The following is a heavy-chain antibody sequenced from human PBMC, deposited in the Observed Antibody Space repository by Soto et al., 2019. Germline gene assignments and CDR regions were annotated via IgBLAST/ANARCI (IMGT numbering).Heavy chain of an antibody. CDR3: ARMIGSTTQRFDAFDI. Sequence: GGSLRLSCAASGFTLSSYSMNWVRQAPGKGLEWVSSISSSSSYIYYADSVKGRFTISRDNAKNSLYLQMNSLRAEDTAVYYCARMIGSTTQRFDAFDIWGQGTMVTVSS. CDR2: ISSSSSYI. CDR1: GFTLSSYS. J-gene: IGHJ3*02. V-gene: IGHV3-21*01. D-gene: IGHD1-1*01.